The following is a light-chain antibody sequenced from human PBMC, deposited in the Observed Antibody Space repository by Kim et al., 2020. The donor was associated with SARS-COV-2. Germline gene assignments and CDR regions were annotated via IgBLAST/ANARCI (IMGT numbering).Light chain of an antibody. J-gene: IGLJ2*01. CDR2: YDN. V-gene: IGLV3-21*04. Sequence: SYVLTQPPSVSVAPGETATIPCGKDNIGSKSVHWYQHKPGQAPMLVISYDNDRPSGIPDRFSGSNSGNTATLTIGRVEAGDEADYYCQVWDSTSDVVFGGGTQLTVL. CDR3: QVWDSTSDVV. CDR1: NIGSKS.